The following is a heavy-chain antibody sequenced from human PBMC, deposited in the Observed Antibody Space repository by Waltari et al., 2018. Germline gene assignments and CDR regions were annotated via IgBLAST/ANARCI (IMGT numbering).Heavy chain of an antibody. J-gene: IGHJ4*02. D-gene: IGHD6-19*01. CDR3: ARPYSSGWYINFDY. V-gene: IGHV3-7*01. Sequence: VQLVESGGGLVQPGGSLRLSCPASGFPFSSYSMVWVRQAPGKGLEWVATIKQDGSESYYVDSVKGRFTFSRDNAKNSLYLQMNSLRAEDTAVYYCARPYSSGWYINFDYWGQGTLVTVSS. CDR2: IKQDGSES. CDR1: GFPFSSYS.